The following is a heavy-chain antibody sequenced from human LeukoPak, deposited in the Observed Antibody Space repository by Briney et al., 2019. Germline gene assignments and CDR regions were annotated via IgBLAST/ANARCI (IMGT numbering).Heavy chain of an antibody. CDR2: ISGSGGST. J-gene: IGHJ6*03. Sequence: GGSLRLSCAASGFTFSSYAMSWVRQAPGKGLEWVSAISGSGGSTYYADSVKGRFTISRDNSKNTLYLQMNSLRAEDTAVYYCARDSTLELRTYYYYMDVWGKGTTVTVSS. D-gene: IGHD1-7*01. CDR1: GFTFSSYA. V-gene: IGHV3-23*01. CDR3: ARDSTLELRTYYYYMDV.